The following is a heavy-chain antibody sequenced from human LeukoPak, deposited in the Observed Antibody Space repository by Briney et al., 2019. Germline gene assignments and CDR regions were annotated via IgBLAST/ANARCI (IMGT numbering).Heavy chain of an antibody. CDR2: IKQDGSEK. Sequence: GGSLRLSCAASGFSFSTYWMSWVRQAPGKGLEYVANIKQDGSEKYYVDSVKGRFSISRDNAKNSLYLQMNSLRAVDTAVYYCASSIGAQNYWGQGTLVTVSS. V-gene: IGHV3-7*02. D-gene: IGHD3-16*01. J-gene: IGHJ4*02. CDR3: ASSIGAQNY. CDR1: GFSFSTYW.